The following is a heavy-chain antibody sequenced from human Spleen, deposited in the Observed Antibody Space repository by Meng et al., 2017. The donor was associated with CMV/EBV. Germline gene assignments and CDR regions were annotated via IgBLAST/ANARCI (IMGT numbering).Heavy chain of an antibody. V-gene: IGHV3-23*01. Sequence: FTFRGSAMSWVRQAPGKGLEWVSEITDSGTAKDSLGSKRGRFTITKDNSKNTVYLQMNSLRAEDTAVYYCAKNYNDSAGYYYIFNFWGQGTLVTVSS. D-gene: IGHD3-22*01. CDR3: AKNYNDSAGYYYIFNF. CDR2: ITDSGTAK. J-gene: IGHJ4*02. CDR1: FTFRGSA.